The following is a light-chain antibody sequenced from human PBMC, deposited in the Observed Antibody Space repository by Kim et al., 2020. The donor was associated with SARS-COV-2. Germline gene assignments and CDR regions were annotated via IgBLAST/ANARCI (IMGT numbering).Light chain of an antibody. J-gene: IGKJ5*01. Sequence: SVGDRVTITCRASQDIRNDLGWYQQNTGRAPKRLIYGASSLQSGVPSRFSGSGSGTEFTLTISSVQPEDFATYFCLQHSTYPITFGQGTRLEIK. CDR2: GAS. V-gene: IGKV1-17*01. CDR3: LQHSTYPIT. CDR1: QDIRND.